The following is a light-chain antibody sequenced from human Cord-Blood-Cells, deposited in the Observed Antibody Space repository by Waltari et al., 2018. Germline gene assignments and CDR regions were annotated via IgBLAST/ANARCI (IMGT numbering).Light chain of an antibody. J-gene: IGKJ2*01. V-gene: IGKV4-1*01. CDR1: QSVLYSSNNKNY. CDR2: WAS. CDR3: QQYYSTPYT. Sequence: DLVMTQSPDSLAGSLGERATVNGKSSQSVLYSSNNKNYLAWYQQKPGQPPKLLIYWASTRESGVPDRFSGSGSGTDFTLTISSLQAEDVAVYYCQQYYSTPYTFGQGTKLEIK.